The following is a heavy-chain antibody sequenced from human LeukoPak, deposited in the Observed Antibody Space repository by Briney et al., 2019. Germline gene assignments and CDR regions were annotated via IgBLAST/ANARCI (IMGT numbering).Heavy chain of an antibody. CDR2: IIPILGIA. CDR1: GGTFSSYA. D-gene: IGHD3-10*01. V-gene: IGHV1-69*04. Sequence: SVKVSCKASGGTFSSYAISWVRQAPGQGLEWMGRIIPILGIANYAQKFQGRVTITADKSTSTAYMELSSLRSEDTAVYYCASGSGSYILGYWGQGTLVTASS. CDR3: ASGSGSYILGY. J-gene: IGHJ4*02.